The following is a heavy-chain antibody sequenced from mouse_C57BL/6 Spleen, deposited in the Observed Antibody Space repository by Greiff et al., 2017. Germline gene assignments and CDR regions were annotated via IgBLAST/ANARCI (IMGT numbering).Heavy chain of an antibody. D-gene: IGHD1-1*01. J-gene: IGHJ2*01. V-gene: IGHV1-64*01. CDR3: ARLGSITGSSQGDY. CDR2: IHPNSGST. Sequence: QVQLQQPGAELVKPGASVKLSCKASGYTFTSYWMHWVKQRPGQGLEWIGMIHPNSGSTNYTEKFKSKATLTVDKTSSTAYMQLSSLTSEDAAVYYCARLGSITGSSQGDYWGQGTTLTVSS. CDR1: GYTFTSYW.